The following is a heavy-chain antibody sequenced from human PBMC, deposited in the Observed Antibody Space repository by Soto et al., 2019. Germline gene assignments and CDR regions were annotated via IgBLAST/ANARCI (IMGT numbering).Heavy chain of an antibody. D-gene: IGHD2-15*01. J-gene: IGHJ5*02. CDR2: ISSSASHI. CDR3: ARGYTGYCSGGTCFWFDP. Sequence: EVQLVESGGGVVKPGGSLRLSCAASGFSFTSYSMNWVRQAPGKGLEWVSSISSSASHINYADSVKGRFTISRDNAKKSLYLQMNSLRAEDTAVYYCARGYTGYCSGGTCFWFDPWGQGTQVSVSS. V-gene: IGHV3-21*01. CDR1: GFSFTSYS.